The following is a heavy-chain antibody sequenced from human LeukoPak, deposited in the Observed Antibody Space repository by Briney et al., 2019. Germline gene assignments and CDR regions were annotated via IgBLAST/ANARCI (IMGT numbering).Heavy chain of an antibody. V-gene: IGHV4-39*01. J-gene: IGHJ4*02. CDR3: ARLNYYDNSGYYTQPKFDY. CDR2: ISYSGST. Sequence: SETLSLTCAVSADSFSSSRYYWSWIRQPPGKGLEWIRTISYSGSTYYNPSLKSRVTISVDTSKNQFSLKLTSVSAADTAVYFCARLNYYDNSGYYTQPKFDYWGQGTLVTVSS. CDR1: ADSFSSSRYY. D-gene: IGHD3-22*01.